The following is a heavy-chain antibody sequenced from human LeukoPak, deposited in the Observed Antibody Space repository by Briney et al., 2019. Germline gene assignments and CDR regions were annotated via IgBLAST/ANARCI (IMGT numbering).Heavy chain of an antibody. Sequence: ASVKVSCKASGYTFTSYAMNWVRQAPGQGLEWMGWINTNTGNPTYAQGLTGRFVFSLDTSVSTAYLQISSLKAEDTAVYYCARDRRWDYDILTGYSWFDPWGQGTLVTVSS. CDR1: GYTFTSYA. D-gene: IGHD3-9*01. CDR3: ARDRRWDYDILTGYSWFDP. V-gene: IGHV7-4-1*02. J-gene: IGHJ5*02. CDR2: INTNTGNP.